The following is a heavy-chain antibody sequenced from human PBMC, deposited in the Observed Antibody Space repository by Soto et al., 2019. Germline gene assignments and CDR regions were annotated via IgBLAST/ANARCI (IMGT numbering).Heavy chain of an antibody. V-gene: IGHV1-8*01. Sequence: QVQLVQSGAEVRKPGASVKVSCKASGYLFTTYDINWVRQASGKGLEWLGWMNPDNGTSGYAEKFRGRVTMTRTTSITTAYLEMSGLTSDDTAVYYCVRGGGHFGDYVDFDYWGQGALVIVSS. CDR2: MNPDNGTS. J-gene: IGHJ4*02. CDR1: GYLFTTYD. D-gene: IGHD4-17*01. CDR3: VRGGGHFGDYVDFDY.